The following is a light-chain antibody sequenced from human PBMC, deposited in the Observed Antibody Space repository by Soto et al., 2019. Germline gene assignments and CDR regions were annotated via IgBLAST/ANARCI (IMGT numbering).Light chain of an antibody. CDR2: RNT. CDR3: ASLAYSRDVVV. V-gene: IGLV1-44*01. CDR1: TSNIGSDT. J-gene: IGLJ2*01. Sequence: QSVLTQPPSASGTPGQRVPISCSGSTSNIGSDTVNWYQQLPGTAPKLLIYRNTQRPSGVPDRFSGSKSGASASLDICGLQSEDEADYYCASLAYSRDVVVFGGGTKLTVL.